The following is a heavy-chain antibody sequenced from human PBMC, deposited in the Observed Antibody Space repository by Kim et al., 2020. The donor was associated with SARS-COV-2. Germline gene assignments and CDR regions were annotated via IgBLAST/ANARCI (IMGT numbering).Heavy chain of an antibody. CDR3: ARVDCARGIAVAGTSRYYYYGMDV. V-gene: IGHV4-34*01. J-gene: IGHJ6*02. CDR1: GGSFSGYY. CDR2: INHSGST. Sequence: SETLSLTCAVYGGSFSGYYWSWIRQPPGKGLEWIGEINHSGSTNYNPSLKSRVTISVDTSKNQFSLKLSSVTAADTAVYYCARVDCARGIAVAGTSRYYYYGMDVWSQGTTVTVSS. D-gene: IGHD6-19*01.